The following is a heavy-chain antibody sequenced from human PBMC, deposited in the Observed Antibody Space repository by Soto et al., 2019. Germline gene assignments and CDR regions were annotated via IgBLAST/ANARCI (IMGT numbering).Heavy chain of an antibody. CDR1: GYTFASHD. CDR3: ARDAWQQCPGDY. J-gene: IGHJ4*02. CDR2: ISADNSNR. Sequence: QVQLLQSGAEVKKPGASVKVSCKGSGYTFASHDISWVRQAPGQGLEWMGWISADNSNRNYAEKFQGRVTMTTDTYTSTAYLEVRSLRSDDTAVYYCARDAWQQCPGDYWGQGTLVTVSS. V-gene: IGHV1-18*01. D-gene: IGHD2-2*01.